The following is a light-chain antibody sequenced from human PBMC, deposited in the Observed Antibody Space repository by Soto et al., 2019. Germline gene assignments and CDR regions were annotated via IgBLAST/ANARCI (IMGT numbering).Light chain of an antibody. CDR3: QKYNSAPLT. Sequence: QLTQSPSSLSASVGDRVTITCRASQGIRNFLAWYQQKPGKAPELLIYSASTLQTGVPPRFSGSGSGTDFALTISSLQPEDFATYYCQKYNSAPLTFGGGTKVEIK. V-gene: IGKV1-27*01. CDR2: SAS. J-gene: IGKJ4*01. CDR1: QGIRNF.